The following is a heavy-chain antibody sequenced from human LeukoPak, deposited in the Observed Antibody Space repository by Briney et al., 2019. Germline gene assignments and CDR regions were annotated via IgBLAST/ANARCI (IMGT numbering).Heavy chain of an antibody. D-gene: IGHD4-17*01. CDR3: ARGGDYLDF. V-gene: IGHV3-30-3*01. J-gene: IGHJ4*02. CDR1: GFTFSNYA. CDR2: ISYDGSNK. Sequence: GGSLTLSFAASGFTFSNYAMHRVRQAPGKGLEWVAVISYDGSNKYYADSVKGRFTIFRDNSKNTLYLQMNSLRAEDTAVYYCARGGDYLDFWGQGTLVTVSS.